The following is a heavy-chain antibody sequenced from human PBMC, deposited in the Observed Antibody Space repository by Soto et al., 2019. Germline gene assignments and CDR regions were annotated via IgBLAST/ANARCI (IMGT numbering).Heavy chain of an antibody. CDR1: GFTFSNAW. J-gene: IGHJ4*02. V-gene: IGHV3-15*07. CDR2: IKSKPDGGTI. Sequence: EVQLVESGGGLVKPGGSLRLSCAASGFTFSNAWMNWVRQAPGKGLEWVGRIKSKPDGGTIDYAAPAKGRFSISRADSKNAVYLQINSLKTEDSAVFYCDAGEYCLDSWSEGRLVIVSS. CDR3: DAGEYCLDS.